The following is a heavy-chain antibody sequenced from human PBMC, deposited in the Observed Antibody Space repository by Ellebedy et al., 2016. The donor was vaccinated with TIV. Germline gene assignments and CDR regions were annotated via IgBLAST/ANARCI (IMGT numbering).Heavy chain of an antibody. CDR1: GGSFSGYY. Sequence: MPGGSLRLSCAVYGGSFSGYYWSWIRQPPGKGLEWIGEINHSGSTNYNPSLKSRVTIPVDTSKNQFSLKLSSVTAADTAVYYCARHYTGYSSGWPATFDPWGQGTLVTVSS. J-gene: IGHJ5*02. D-gene: IGHD6-19*01. V-gene: IGHV4-34*01. CDR3: ARHYTGYSSGWPATFDP. CDR2: INHSGST.